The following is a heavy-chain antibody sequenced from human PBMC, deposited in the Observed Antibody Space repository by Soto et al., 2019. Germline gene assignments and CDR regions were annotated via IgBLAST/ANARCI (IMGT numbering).Heavy chain of an antibody. CDR1: GYTFTSYY. CDR2: INPSGGDT. V-gene: IGHV1-46*01. CDR3: ARVGHFFDY. Sequence: ASVKVSCKASGYTFTSYYMHWVRQAPGQGLEWMGIINPSGGDTKYSQKFQGRVTITRDTSASTAYMEQSSLRSEDTAVYYCARVGHFFDYWGQGTLVTVSS. J-gene: IGHJ4*02.